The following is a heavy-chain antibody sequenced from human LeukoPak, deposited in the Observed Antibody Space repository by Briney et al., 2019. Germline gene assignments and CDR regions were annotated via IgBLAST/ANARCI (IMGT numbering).Heavy chain of an antibody. CDR3: ARDDTPYYYYYYMDV. J-gene: IGHJ6*03. CDR1: GGTFSSYA. Sequence: SVKVSCKASGGTFSSYAISWVRQAPGQGLEWMGGIIPIFGTANYAQKFQGRVTITTDESTSTAYMELSSLRSEDTAVYYCARDDTPYYYYYYMDVWGKGTTVTVSS. V-gene: IGHV1-69*05. D-gene: IGHD2-15*01. CDR2: IIPIFGTA.